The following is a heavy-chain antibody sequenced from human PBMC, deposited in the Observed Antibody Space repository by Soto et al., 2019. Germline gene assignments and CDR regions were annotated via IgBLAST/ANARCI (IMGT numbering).Heavy chain of an antibody. CDR2: INPNSGGT. CDR3: ARVILDIVVVPAAMDP. CDR1: GYTFTGYY. D-gene: IGHD2-2*01. J-gene: IGHJ5*02. V-gene: IGHV1-2*02. Sequence: ASVKVSCKASGYTFTGYYMHWVRQAPGQGLEWMGWINPNSGGTNYAQKFQGRVTMTRDTSISTAYMELSRLRSDDTAVYYCARVILDIVVVPAAMDPWGQGTLVTVSS.